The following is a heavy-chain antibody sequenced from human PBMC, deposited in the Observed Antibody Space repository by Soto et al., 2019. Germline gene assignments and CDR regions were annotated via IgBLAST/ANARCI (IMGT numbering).Heavy chain of an antibody. CDR1: GGTFSSYA. J-gene: IGHJ6*02. V-gene: IGHV1-69*13. D-gene: IGHD3-10*01. CDR2: IIPIFGTA. Sequence: ASVKVSCKASGGTFSSYAISWVRQAPGQGLEWMGGIIPIFGTANYAQKFQGRVTITADESTSTAYMELSSLRSEDTAVYYCASYGSGSYNYYYGMDVWGQGTTVSVSS. CDR3: ASYGSGSYNYYYGMDV.